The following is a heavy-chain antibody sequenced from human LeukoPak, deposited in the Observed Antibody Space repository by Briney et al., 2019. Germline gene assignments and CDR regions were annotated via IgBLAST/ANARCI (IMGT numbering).Heavy chain of an antibody. CDR1: GYTFTGYY. Sequence: ASVKVSCKASGYTFTGYYMHWVRQAPGQGLEWMGWINPNSGGTNYAQKFQGRVTMTRDTSISTAYMELSRLRSDDTAVYYCASGITMIVVVSSDAFDIWGQGTMATVSS. V-gene: IGHV1-2*02. CDR2: INPNSGGT. D-gene: IGHD3-22*01. CDR3: ASGITMIVVVSSDAFDI. J-gene: IGHJ3*02.